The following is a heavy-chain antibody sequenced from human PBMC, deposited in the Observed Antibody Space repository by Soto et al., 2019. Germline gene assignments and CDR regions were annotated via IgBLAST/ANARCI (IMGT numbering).Heavy chain of an antibody. CDR2: IFHTGNT. V-gene: IGHV4-59*01. CDR1: GDSFSSYY. Sequence: PSGTLSLSCTVSGDSFSSYYWTWIRQPPGKRLEWVAYIFHTGNTNYNPSLKSRVTISVDTSKNQFSLKLRSVTPADTAVYYCAALDGALDYWGPGTLVTVSS. CDR3: AALDGALDY. J-gene: IGHJ4*02. D-gene: IGHD3-10*01.